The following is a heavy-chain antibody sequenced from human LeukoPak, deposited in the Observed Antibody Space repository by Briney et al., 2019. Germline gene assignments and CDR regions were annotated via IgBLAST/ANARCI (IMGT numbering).Heavy chain of an antibody. CDR1: GFTFSSYE. Sequence: GGSLRLSCAASGFTFSSYEMSWVRQAPGKGLEWVSYISSSGSTIYYADSVKGRFTISRDNAKNSLYLQMNSLRAEDTAVYYCARDTYYYGSGSYYKDYWGQGTLVTVSS. CDR2: ISSSGSTI. J-gene: IGHJ4*02. CDR3: ARDTYYYGSGSYYKDY. V-gene: IGHV3-48*03. D-gene: IGHD3-10*01.